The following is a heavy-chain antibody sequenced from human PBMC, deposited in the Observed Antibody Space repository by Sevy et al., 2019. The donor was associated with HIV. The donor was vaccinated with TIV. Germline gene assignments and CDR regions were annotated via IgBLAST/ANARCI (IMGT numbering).Heavy chain of an antibody. CDR1: GFAFSDYA. J-gene: IGHJ3*02. CDR3: ARFPPQRAFDI. Sequence: GGSLRPSCEAFGFAFSDYAMHWVRQVPGKGLEWLAVVSYDGSNTSYADSVKGRFTVSRDNSKNTLYLQMNSLRRDDTAVFYCARFPPQRAFDIWGQGTTVTVSS. V-gene: IGHV3-30-3*01. CDR2: VSYDGSNT.